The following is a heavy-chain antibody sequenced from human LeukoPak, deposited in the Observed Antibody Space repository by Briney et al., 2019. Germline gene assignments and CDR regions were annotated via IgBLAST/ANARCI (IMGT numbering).Heavy chain of an antibody. D-gene: IGHD6-19*01. J-gene: IGHJ4*02. CDR2: GYYSGTT. V-gene: IGHV4-59*01. Sequence: SETLSLTCTVSGGSITSYYWTWVRQPPGKGLEWLGYGYYSGTTNYNPSLKSRVTISVDASKNQFSLKVSSVAAADTAVYHCARDAYSSGYYFFDYWGQGTLVTVSS. CDR1: GGSITSYY. CDR3: ARDAYSSGYYFFDY.